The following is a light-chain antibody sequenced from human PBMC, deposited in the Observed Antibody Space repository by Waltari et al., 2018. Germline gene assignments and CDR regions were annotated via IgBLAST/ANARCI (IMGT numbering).Light chain of an antibody. J-gene: IGKJ5*01. CDR2: LGS. V-gene: IGKV2-28*01. CDR1: QSLLQTNGYNY. CDR3: MQALQTPIT. Sequence: DTVMTQSPLSLPVTPGEPASISCRSSQSLLQTNGYNYLDWYLQKPGQSPQVLIYLGSNRASGVPDRFSGSGSGTDFTLKISRVEAEDVGVYYCMQALQTPITFGQGTRLEIK.